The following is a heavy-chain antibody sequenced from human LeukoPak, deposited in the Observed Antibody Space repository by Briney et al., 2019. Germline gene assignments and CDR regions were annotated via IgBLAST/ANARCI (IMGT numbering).Heavy chain of an antibody. CDR2: INPSGGST. CDR1: GYTFTSYY. CDR3: ARVRTGNLFDY. V-gene: IGHV1-46*01. D-gene: IGHD1-1*01. Sequence: ASVKVSCKASGYTFTSYYMHWVRQAPGQGLEWMGIINPSGGSTSYAQKFQGRVTMTRDMSTSTAYMELSSLRSEDTAVYYCARVRTGNLFDYWGQGTLVTVSS. J-gene: IGHJ4*02.